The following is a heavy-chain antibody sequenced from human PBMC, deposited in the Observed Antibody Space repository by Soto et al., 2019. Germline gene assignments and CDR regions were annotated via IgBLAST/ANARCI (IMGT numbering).Heavy chain of an antibody. D-gene: IGHD2-2*01. V-gene: IGHV4-59*08. CDR1: GGSISSYY. CDR3: ARLTVPYPSRPSHFDY. J-gene: IGHJ4*02. CDR2: IYYSGST. Sequence: QVQLQESGPGLVKPSETLSLTCTVSGGSISSYYWSWIRQPPGKGLEWIGYIYYSGSTNYNPSLKSRVTISVDTSNNQFSLKLSSVTAADTAVYYCARLTVPYPSRPSHFDYWGQGTLVTVSS.